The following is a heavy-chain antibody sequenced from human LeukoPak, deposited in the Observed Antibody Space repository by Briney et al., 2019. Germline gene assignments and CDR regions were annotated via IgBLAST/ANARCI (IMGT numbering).Heavy chain of an antibody. V-gene: IGHV3-33*06. CDR3: AKDVGNDDYYYYYMDV. J-gene: IGHJ6*03. CDR1: GFTFSSYG. CDR2: IWYDGSNK. Sequence: HPGGSLRLSCAASGFTFSSYGMHWVRQAPGKGLEWVAVIWYDGSNKYYADSVKGRFTISRDNSKNTLYLQMNSLRAEDTAVYYCAKDVGNDDYYYYYMDVWGKGTTVTVSS. D-gene: IGHD5-12*01.